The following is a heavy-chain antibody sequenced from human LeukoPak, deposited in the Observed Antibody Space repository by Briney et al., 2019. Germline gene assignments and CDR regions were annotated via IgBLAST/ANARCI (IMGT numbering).Heavy chain of an antibody. CDR2: IYHSGIT. D-gene: IGHD5/OR15-5a*01. J-gene: IGHJ4*02. CDR1: GYSISSGYY. Sequence: KASETLSLTCTVSGYSISSGYYWGWIRQPPGKGLEWIGNIYHSGITYYNHFNSSLKSRVTISIDTSKNQFSLRLTSVTAADTAVYFCATLVSTRYYFDYWGQGTLVTVSS. CDR3: ATLVSTRYYFDY. V-gene: IGHV4-38-2*02.